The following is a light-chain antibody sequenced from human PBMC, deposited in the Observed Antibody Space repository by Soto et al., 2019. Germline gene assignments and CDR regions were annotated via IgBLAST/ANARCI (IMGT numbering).Light chain of an antibody. CDR2: GAS. V-gene: IGKV1-39*01. CDR3: QESYSPLWGT. CDR1: QSINTY. Sequence: DIQITQSPSSLSASVGDRVTITCQTSQSINTYLNWYQQKPGKAPKLLIYGASSLQSGVPLRFSGSGSGTDFTLTISSLEPEDFATYYCQESYSPLWGTCGQGTKVDIK. J-gene: IGKJ1*01.